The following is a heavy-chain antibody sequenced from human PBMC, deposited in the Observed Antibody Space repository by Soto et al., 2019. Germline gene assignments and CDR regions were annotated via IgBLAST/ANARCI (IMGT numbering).Heavy chain of an antibody. V-gene: IGHV1-2*02. CDR3: AGGYCSSTSCYGGFDYYYYGMDV. J-gene: IGHJ6*02. CDR2: INPNSGGT. CDR1: GYTFTGYY. D-gene: IGHD2-2*01. Sequence: GASVKVSCKVSGYTFTGYYMHCVRQAPGQGLEWMGWINPNSGGTNYAQKFQGRVTMTRDTSISTAYMELSRLRSDDTAVYYCAGGYCSSTSCYGGFDYYYYGMDVWGQGTTVTVSS.